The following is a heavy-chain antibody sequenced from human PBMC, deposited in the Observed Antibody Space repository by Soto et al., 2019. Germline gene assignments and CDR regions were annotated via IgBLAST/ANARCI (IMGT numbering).Heavy chain of an antibody. CDR2: IYYSGST. CDR1: VGSISSYY. D-gene: IGHD6-13*01. V-gene: IGHV4-59*01. J-gene: IGHJ6*02. Sequence: SETLSHTCTVSVGSISSYYWSLIRQPPGNKQQWIGYIYYSGSTNYNPSLKSRVTISVDTSNNQFSLNLSSVTAAYTSVYYCAREGRVAAAGYYYCYGMDVWGQGTTVTVYS. CDR3: AREGRVAAAGYYYCYGMDV.